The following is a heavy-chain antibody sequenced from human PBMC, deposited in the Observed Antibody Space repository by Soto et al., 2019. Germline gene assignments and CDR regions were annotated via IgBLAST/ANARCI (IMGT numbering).Heavy chain of an antibody. CDR2: IFPADSEI. CDR3: ARPLYPGYCTDGVCYSYDF. J-gene: IGHJ4*02. D-gene: IGHD2-8*01. CDR1: GYNFTSLL. Sequence: PGASLKISCQTFGYNFTSLLIAWVRKKPGKGLEWMGIIFPADSEIRQSPSFRGHVTISADKSISTAYLQWSSLEASDTAVYYCARPLYPGYCTDGVCYSYDFWGQGTPVTVSS. V-gene: IGHV5-51*01.